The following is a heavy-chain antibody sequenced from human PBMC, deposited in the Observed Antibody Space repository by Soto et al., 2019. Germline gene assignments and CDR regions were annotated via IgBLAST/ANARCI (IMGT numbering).Heavy chain of an antibody. CDR3: ARGIRDYYYGLDV. Sequence: PGGSLRLSCAASGFTFSSSWMAWFCQAPGKGLVWVSRINSDGSSTSYADSVKGRFTISRDNAKNTLYLQMNSLRAEDTAVYYCARGIRDYYYGLDVWGQGTTVTVSS. D-gene: IGHD1-20*01. CDR2: INSDGSST. V-gene: IGHV3-74*01. CDR1: GFTFSSSW. J-gene: IGHJ6*02.